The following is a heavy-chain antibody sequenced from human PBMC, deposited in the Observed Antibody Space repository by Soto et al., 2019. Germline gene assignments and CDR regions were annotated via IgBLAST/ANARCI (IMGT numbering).Heavy chain of an antibody. CDR1: GYTFTGYY. D-gene: IGHD1-20*01. Sequence: QVQLVQSGAEVKKPGASVKVSCKASGYTFTGYYMHWVRQAPGQGLEWMGWSNPNSGGTNYAQKFQGWVTITRDTSISTAYMELRRLRSDDPAVYYCARVGLGLTGSPSYYGMDVWGQGTTVTVSS. J-gene: IGHJ6*02. CDR3: ARVGLGLTGSPSYYGMDV. V-gene: IGHV1-2*04. CDR2: SNPNSGGT.